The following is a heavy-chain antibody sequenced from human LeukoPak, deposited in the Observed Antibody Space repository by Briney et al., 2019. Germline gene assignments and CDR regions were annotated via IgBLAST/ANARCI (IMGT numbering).Heavy chain of an antibody. Sequence: GGSLRLXCAASGFTFSSYWMSWVRQAPGKGLEWVANIKQDGSEKYYVDSVKGRFTTSRDNAKNSLYLQMNSLRAEDTAVYYCASGCSSTSCYTYRFDYWGQGTLVTVSS. J-gene: IGHJ4*02. CDR3: ASGCSSTSCYTYRFDY. D-gene: IGHD2-2*02. V-gene: IGHV3-7*01. CDR1: GFTFSSYW. CDR2: IKQDGSEK.